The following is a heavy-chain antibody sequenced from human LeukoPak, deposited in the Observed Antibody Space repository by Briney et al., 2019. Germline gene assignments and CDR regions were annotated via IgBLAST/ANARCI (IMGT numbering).Heavy chain of an antibody. CDR2: IKSKTDGGTT. V-gene: IGHV3-15*01. Sequence: KPGGSLRLSCAASGFTFSNAWMSWVRQAPGKGLEWVGRIKSKTDGGTTDYAAPVKGRFTISRDDSKNALYLQMNSLKTEDTAVYYCTTAGYSSSSYYYYYYYMDVWGKGTTVTVSS. J-gene: IGHJ6*03. CDR3: TTAGYSSSSYYYYYYYMDV. D-gene: IGHD6-6*01. CDR1: GFTFSNAW.